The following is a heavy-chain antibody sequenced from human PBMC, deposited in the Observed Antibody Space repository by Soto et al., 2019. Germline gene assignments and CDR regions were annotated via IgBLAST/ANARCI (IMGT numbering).Heavy chain of an antibody. Sequence: AATIVKETQTVRVKVTVAAVSLKNNEVGVGWIRQPPGKALEWLALIYWNDDKRYSPSLKSRLTITKDTSKNQVVLTMTNMDPVDTATYYCAHIALSYYYFDYWGQGTLVTVSS. CDR1: AVSLKNNEVG. CDR3: AHIALSYYYFDY. J-gene: IGHJ4*02. D-gene: IGHD2-21*01. CDR2: IYWNDDK. V-gene: IGHV2-5*01.